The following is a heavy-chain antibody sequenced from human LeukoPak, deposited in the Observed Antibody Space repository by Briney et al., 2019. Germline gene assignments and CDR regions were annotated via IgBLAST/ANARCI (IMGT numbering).Heavy chain of an antibody. CDR1: GFTFSNCG. CDR3: TKDYSSGWYGGIDY. D-gene: IGHD6-19*01. Sequence: GGSLRLSCAASGFTFSNCGMLWVRQAPGKGLEWVAVITYDGNTKYYLDSVKGRFTISRDNSKNTLYLQMSSLRGEDTAVYYCTKDYSSGWYGGIDYWGQGALVTVSS. J-gene: IGHJ4*02. CDR2: ITYDGNTK. V-gene: IGHV3-30*18.